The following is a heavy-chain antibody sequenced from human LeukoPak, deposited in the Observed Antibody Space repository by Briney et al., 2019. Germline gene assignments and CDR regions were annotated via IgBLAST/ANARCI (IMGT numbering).Heavy chain of an antibody. J-gene: IGHJ4*02. CDR3: VREDTPATANY. D-gene: IGHD2-21*02. Sequence: GGSLRLSCAASGFNFANHAMSWVRQTAGKGLEWVSAISGGGDITYYADSVKGRFTISRDNSKDTLFLQLHSLRPGDTAVYYCVREDTPATANYWGQGTLVTISS. CDR2: ISGGGDIT. V-gene: IGHV3-23*01. CDR1: GFNFANHA.